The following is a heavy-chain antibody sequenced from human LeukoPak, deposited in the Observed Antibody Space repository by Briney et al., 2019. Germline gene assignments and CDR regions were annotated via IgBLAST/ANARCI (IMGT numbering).Heavy chain of an antibody. CDR1: GYTFTGYY. J-gene: IGHJ4*02. CDR2: INPNSGGT. CDR3: ARDLIAVAGTITA. Sequence: ASVKVSCKASGYTFTGYYMHWLRQAPGQGLEWMGRINPNSGGTNYAQKFQGRVAMTRDTSISTAYMELSRLTSDDTAVYYCARDLIAVAGTITAWGQGTLVTVSS. D-gene: IGHD6-13*01. V-gene: IGHV1-2*06.